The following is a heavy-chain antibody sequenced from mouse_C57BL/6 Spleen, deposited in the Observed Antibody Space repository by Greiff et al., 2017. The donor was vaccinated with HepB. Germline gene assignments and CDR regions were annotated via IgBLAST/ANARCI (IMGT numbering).Heavy chain of an antibody. CDR1: GFTFSDYG. Sequence: DVMLVESGGGLVKPGGSLKLSCAASGFTFSDYGMHWVRQAPEKGLEWVAYISSGSSTIYYADTVKGRFTISRDNAKNTLFLQMTSLRSEDTAMYYCARENFYYGYPFAYWGQGTLVTVSA. V-gene: IGHV5-17*01. CDR3: ARENFYYGYPFAY. J-gene: IGHJ3*01. CDR2: ISSGSSTI. D-gene: IGHD2-2*01.